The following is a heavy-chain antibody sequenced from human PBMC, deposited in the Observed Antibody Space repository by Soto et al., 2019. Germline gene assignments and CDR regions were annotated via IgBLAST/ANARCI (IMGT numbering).Heavy chain of an antibody. CDR3: ARARMVRGVIYYYCMDV. Sequence: QVQLQESGPGLVKSSQTLSLTCTVSGGSISSGGNYWSWIRQHPGKGLEWIGYIYHSGSTYYNPSLKSRVTISVDTSKNQFSLKLNSVTAADTAVYYCARARMVRGVIYYYCMDVWGQGTTVTVSS. CDR2: IYHSGST. J-gene: IGHJ6*02. V-gene: IGHV4-31*03. D-gene: IGHD3-10*01. CDR1: GGSISSGGNY.